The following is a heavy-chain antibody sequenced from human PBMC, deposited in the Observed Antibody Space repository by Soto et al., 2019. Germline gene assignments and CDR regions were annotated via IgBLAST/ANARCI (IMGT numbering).Heavy chain of an antibody. CDR2: INQGGSAK. CDR3: ARIYCSTTSCYIDY. CDR1: TFTFSNHW. Sequence: EVQLVESGGGLVQPGGSLRLSCAASTFTFSNHWMSWVRQASGKGLEWVANINQGGSAKYYLDSVKGRFTISRDNAKNSLDLQMNSLRAEDTAVYYCARIYCSTTSCYIDYWGQGTLVTVSS. J-gene: IGHJ4*02. D-gene: IGHD2-2*02. V-gene: IGHV3-7*01.